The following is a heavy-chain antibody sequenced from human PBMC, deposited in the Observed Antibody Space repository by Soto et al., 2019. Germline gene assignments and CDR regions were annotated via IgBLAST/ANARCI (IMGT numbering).Heavy chain of an antibody. CDR1: GGSISSSNW. V-gene: IGHV4-4*02. Sequence: SETLSLTCAVSGGSISSSNWWSWVRQPPGKGLEWIGEIYHSGSTNYNPSLKNRVTISVDKSKNQFSLKLSSVTAADTAVYYCARGGSTYYYYMDVWGKGTTVTVSS. CDR3: ARGGSTYYYYMDV. J-gene: IGHJ6*03. CDR2: IYHSGST.